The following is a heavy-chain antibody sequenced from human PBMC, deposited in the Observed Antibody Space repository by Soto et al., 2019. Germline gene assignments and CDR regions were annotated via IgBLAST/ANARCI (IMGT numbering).Heavy chain of an antibody. V-gene: IGHV3-30*18. Sequence: QVQLVESGGGVVQPGRSLRLSCAASGFTFSRYGMHWVRQAPGKGLEWLTVMSYDGSHKQYADSVKGRFTISRDNSKNTLYLQMDSLTTEDMAVYYCAKDPNDSSGSINWFDPWGQGTLVTVSS. D-gene: IGHD3-22*01. CDR3: AKDPNDSSGSINWFDP. CDR2: MSYDGSHK. CDR1: GFTFSRYG. J-gene: IGHJ5*02.